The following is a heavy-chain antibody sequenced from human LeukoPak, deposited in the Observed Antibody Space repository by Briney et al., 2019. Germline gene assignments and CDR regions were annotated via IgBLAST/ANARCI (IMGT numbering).Heavy chain of an antibody. CDR1: GGSISSYY. Sequence: SETLSLTCTVPGGSISSYYWSWIRQPPGKGLEWIGYIYYSGSTNYNPSLKSRVTISVDTSKNQFSLKLSSVTAADTAVYYCARVQSLLWFGESIYFDYWGQGTLVTVSS. V-gene: IGHV4-59*01. CDR3: ARVQSLLWFGESIYFDY. D-gene: IGHD3-10*01. J-gene: IGHJ4*02. CDR2: IYYSGST.